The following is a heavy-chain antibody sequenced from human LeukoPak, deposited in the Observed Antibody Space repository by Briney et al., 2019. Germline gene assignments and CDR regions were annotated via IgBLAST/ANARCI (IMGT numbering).Heavy chain of an antibody. Sequence: ASVKVSCKASGYTFTGYYMHWVRQAPGQGLEWMGWINPNSSGTNYAQKFQGRVTMTRDTSISTAYMELSRLRSDDTAVYYCAREDTAAAVYYFDYWGQGTLVTVSS. CDR1: GYTFTGYY. CDR3: AREDTAAAVYYFDY. CDR2: INPNSSGT. J-gene: IGHJ4*02. V-gene: IGHV1-2*02. D-gene: IGHD6-13*01.